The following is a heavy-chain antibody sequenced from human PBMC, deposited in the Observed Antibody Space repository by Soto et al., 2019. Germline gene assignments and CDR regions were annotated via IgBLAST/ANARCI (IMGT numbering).Heavy chain of an antibody. J-gene: IGHJ6*02. CDR1: GYFLTSCYY. D-gene: IGHD3-10*01. Sequence: ETLSLTCAVCGYFLTSCYYRSWIRQPPGKGLEWIGEINHSGDTNYNPCLKSRVTISVDTSKNQFSLKVTSVTAADTSVYYCARGRGVRGSIITTYYYYSLDVWGQGTTVTVSS. CDR3: ARGRGVRGSIITTYYYYSLDV. CDR2: INHSGDT. V-gene: IGHV4-34*01.